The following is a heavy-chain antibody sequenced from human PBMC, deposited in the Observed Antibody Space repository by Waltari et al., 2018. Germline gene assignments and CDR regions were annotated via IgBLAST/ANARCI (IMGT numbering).Heavy chain of an antibody. D-gene: IGHD3-10*01. V-gene: IGHV3-7*01. J-gene: IGHJ4*02. CDR2: IRYDGSER. CDR1: GLTFSNFW. Sequence: EVQVVESGGGLVQPGGSLGLSCEVSGLTFSNFWMSWVRQVPGKGLEWVANIRYDGSERNYVDSVKGRFTISRDNAKNSVYLQMNSLRADDAAVYYCVTFRWLGFWGQGTLVTVSS. CDR3: VTFRWLGF.